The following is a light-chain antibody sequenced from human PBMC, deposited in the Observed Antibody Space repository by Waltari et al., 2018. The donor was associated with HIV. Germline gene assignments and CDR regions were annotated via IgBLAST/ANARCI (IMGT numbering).Light chain of an antibody. V-gene: IGLV7-43*01. CDR3: LLYYYGIYL. CDR1: TGLVSTNHY. Sequence: VVTQEPSVTVSPGGTVTLTCSSDTGLVSTNHYPNWLHPKPGQAPKSMIYSGVKAHPWTPPHISASRVEGNATLILSDVRPDDEADYFCLLYYYGIYLFGGGTRLTVL. J-gene: IGLJ2*01. CDR2: SGV.